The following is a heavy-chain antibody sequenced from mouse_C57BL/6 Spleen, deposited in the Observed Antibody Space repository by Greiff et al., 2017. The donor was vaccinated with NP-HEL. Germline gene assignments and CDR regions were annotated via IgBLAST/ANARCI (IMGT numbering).Heavy chain of an antibody. CDR3: TTTLLYYGKGRDY. Sequence: QVQLQQSGAELVRPGASVTLSCKASGYTFTVYEMHWVKQTPVHGLEWIGAIDPETGGTAYNQKFKGKAILTADKSSSTAYMELRSLTSEDSAVYYCTTTLLYYGKGRDYWGQGTTLTVSS. CDR2: IDPETGGT. CDR1: GYTFTVYE. V-gene: IGHV1-15*01. J-gene: IGHJ2*01. D-gene: IGHD2-1*01.